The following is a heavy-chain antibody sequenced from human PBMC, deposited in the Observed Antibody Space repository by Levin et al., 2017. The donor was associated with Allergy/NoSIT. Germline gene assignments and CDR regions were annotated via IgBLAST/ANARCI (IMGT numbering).Heavy chain of an antibody. Sequence: SQTLSLTCTVSGDSIRSYYWSWLRPPPGRGLEWIGYIHYDGNTNYNPSLKSRITISLDTSKNEFSLKLRSVTAADTAVYYCAREYGGDWYFDLWGRGTLVTVSS. CDR1: GDSIRSYY. CDR3: AREYGGDWYFDL. CDR2: IHYDGNT. V-gene: IGHV4-59*01. D-gene: IGHD2-21*01. J-gene: IGHJ2*01.